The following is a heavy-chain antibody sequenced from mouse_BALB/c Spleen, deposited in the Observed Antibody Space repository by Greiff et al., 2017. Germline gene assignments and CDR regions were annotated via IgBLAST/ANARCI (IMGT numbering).Heavy chain of an antibody. V-gene: IGHV5-17*02. CDR1: GFTFSSFG. J-gene: IGHJ4*01. D-gene: IGHD2-1*01. Sequence: EVMLVESGGGLVQPGGSRKLSCAASGFTFSSFGMHWVRQAPEKGLEWVAYISSGSSTIYYADTVKGRFTISRDNPKNTLFLQMTSLRSEDTAMYYCARRGNLYAMDYWGQGTSVTVSS. CDR2: ISSGSSTI. CDR3: ARRGNLYAMDY.